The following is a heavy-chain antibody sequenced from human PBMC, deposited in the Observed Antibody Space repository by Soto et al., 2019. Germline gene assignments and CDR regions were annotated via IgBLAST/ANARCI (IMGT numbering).Heavy chain of an antibody. CDR1: GGSISSYY. J-gene: IGHJ3*02. CDR3: ARAGTWIQLWLQNFLALDI. D-gene: IGHD5-18*01. V-gene: IGHV4-59*01. CDR2: IYYSGST. Sequence: SETLSLTCTVSGGSISSYYCSWIRQPPGKGLEWIGYIYYSGSTNYNPSLKSRVTISVDTSKNQFSLKLSSVTAADTAVYYCARAGTWIQLWLQNFLALDIWGQGTMVTVSS.